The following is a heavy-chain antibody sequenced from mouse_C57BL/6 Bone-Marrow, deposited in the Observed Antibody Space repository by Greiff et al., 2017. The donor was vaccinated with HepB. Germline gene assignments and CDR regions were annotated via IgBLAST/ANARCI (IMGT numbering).Heavy chain of an antibody. CDR2: INPSNGGT. CDR3: ASRAGSSAWFAY. D-gene: IGHD1-1*01. J-gene: IGHJ3*01. Sequence: QVHVKQPGTELVKPGASVKLSCKASGYTFTSYWMHWVKQRPGQGLEWIGNINPSNGGTNYNEKFKSKATLTVDKSSSTAYMQLSSLTSEDSAVYYCASRAGSSAWFAYWGQGTLVTVSA. CDR1: GYTFTSYW. V-gene: IGHV1-53*01.